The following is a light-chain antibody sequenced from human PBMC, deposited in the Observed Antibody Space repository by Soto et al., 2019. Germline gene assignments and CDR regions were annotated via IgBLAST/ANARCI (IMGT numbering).Light chain of an antibody. CDR2: AAS. CDR1: QGISSY. V-gene: IGKV1-8*01. J-gene: IGKJ1*01. Sequence: AIRMTQSPSSLSASTGDRVTITCRASQGISSYLAWYQQKPGKAPKLLIYAASTLQSGVPSRFIGSGSGTDFTLSICCLQSEDFATYYCQQYYSYPRTVGQGTKVDSK. CDR3: QQYYSYPRT.